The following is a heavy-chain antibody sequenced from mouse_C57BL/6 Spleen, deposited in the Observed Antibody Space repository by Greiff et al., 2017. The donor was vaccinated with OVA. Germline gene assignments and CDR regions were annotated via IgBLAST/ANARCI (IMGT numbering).Heavy chain of an antibody. CDR1: GYTFTSYW. Sequence: QVQLQQPGAELVKPGASVKLSCKASGYTFTSYWMKWVKQRPGQGLEWIGEIDPSDSYTNYNQKFKGKATLTVDTSSSTAYMQLSSLTSEDSAVYDCARGELGVAMDYWGQGTSVTVSS. D-gene: IGHD4-1*01. V-gene: IGHV1-50*01. CDR3: ARGELGVAMDY. CDR2: IDPSDSYT. J-gene: IGHJ4*01.